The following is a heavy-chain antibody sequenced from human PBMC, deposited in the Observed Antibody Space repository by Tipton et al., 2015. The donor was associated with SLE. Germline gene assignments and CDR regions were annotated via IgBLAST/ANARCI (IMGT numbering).Heavy chain of an antibody. CDR2: ISGSGGST. Sequence: SLRLSCAAFGFTFSSYAMSWVRQAPGKGLEWVSAISGSGGSTYYPDSVKGRFTISRDNSKNALYLQMNSLRAEDTAVYYCAKGGSSYCGADCYSNYWGQGTLVTVSS. V-gene: IGHV3-23*01. J-gene: IGHJ4*02. CDR1: GFTFSSYA. D-gene: IGHD2-21*01. CDR3: AKGGSSYCGADCYSNY.